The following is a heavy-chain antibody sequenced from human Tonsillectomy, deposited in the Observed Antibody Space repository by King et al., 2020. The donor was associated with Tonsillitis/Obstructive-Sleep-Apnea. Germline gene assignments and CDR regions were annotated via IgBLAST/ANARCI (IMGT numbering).Heavy chain of an antibody. CDR1: GGTFSSYA. Sequence: QLGQSGAEVKKPGSSVKVSCKASGGTFSSYAISWGRQAPVQALEWMGGIIPIFVRANYAQKFQGRGTITADESTSTAYMELSSLRSEDTAVYYCARDRNYYGSGSYFLNDYYYMDVWGKGTTVTVSS. D-gene: IGHD3-10*01. V-gene: IGHV1-69*12. CDR2: IIPIFVRA. CDR3: ARDRNYYGSGSYFLNDYYYMDV. J-gene: IGHJ6*03.